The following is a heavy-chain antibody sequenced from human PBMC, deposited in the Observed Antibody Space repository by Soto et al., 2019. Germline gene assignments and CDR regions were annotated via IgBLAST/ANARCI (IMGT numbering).Heavy chain of an antibody. CDR3: ARDLDWNDGTYGMDV. CDR1: GFTFSSYG. D-gene: IGHD1-1*01. Sequence: QVQLVESGGGVVQPGGSLRLSCAASGFTFSSYGMHWVRQAPGKGLEWVAVIWYDGSNKYYADSVKGRFTISRDNSKNTLYLQMNSLRAEDTAVYYCARDLDWNDGTYGMDVWGQGTTVTVSS. CDR2: IWYDGSNK. V-gene: IGHV3-33*01. J-gene: IGHJ6*02.